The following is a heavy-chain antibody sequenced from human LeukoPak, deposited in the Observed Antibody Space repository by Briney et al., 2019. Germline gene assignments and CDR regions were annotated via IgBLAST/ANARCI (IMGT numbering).Heavy chain of an antibody. J-gene: IGHJ6*02. D-gene: IGHD5-24*01. CDR2: ISSSATIM. Sequence: PGGSLRLSCAASGFTFSAYEMHWVRQTPSKGLEWVSYISSSATIMYYAGSVKGRFTIFRDNAKKSLYLQMNSLRVEDTAVYYCARDNSGLDVWGQGTTVTVSS. V-gene: IGHV3-48*03. CDR1: GFTFSAYE. CDR3: ARDNSGLDV.